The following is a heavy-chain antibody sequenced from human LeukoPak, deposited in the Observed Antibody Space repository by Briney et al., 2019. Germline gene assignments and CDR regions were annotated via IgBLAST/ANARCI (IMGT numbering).Heavy chain of an antibody. Sequence: KSGGSLRLSCAASGFNFIRYSMNWVRQAPGKGLEWVSSFSSDGSYIYFADSVKGRFTISRDYAKNSLYLQMNSLRAEDTAVYYCAREGGHYYPDGSGYYYVDYWGQGTLVTVSS. CDR2: FSSDGSYI. V-gene: IGHV3-21*01. D-gene: IGHD3-22*01. J-gene: IGHJ4*02. CDR3: AREGGHYYPDGSGYYYVDY. CDR1: GFNFIRYS.